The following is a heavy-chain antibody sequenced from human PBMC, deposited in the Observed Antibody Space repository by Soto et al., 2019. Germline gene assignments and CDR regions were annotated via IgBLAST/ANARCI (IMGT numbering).Heavy chain of an antibody. V-gene: IGHV3-48*02. CDR3: AREGDYGMDV. CDR2: ISSSSTI. J-gene: IGHJ6*02. CDR1: GFTFSSYS. Sequence: GGSLRLSCAASGFTFSSYSMNWVRQAPGKGLEWVSYISSSSTIYYADSVKGRFTISRDNAKNSLYLQMNSLRDEDTAVYYCAREGDYGMDVWGQGTTVTVSS.